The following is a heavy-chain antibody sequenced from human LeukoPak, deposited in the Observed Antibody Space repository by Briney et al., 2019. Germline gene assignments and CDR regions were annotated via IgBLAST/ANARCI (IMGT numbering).Heavy chain of an antibody. CDR3: AREEKGGTISYDAFDI. Sequence: ASVKVSCKASGYTFTSYYMHWVRQAPGQGLEWMGIINPSGGSTSYAQKFQGRVTITADESTSTAYMELSSLRSEDTAVYYCAREEKGGTISYDAFDIWGQGTMVTVSS. J-gene: IGHJ3*02. CDR1: GYTFTSYY. CDR2: INPSGGST. D-gene: IGHD3-3*01. V-gene: IGHV1-46*01.